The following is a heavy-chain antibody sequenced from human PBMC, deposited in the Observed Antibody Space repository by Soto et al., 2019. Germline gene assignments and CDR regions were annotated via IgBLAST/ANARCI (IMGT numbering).Heavy chain of an antibody. D-gene: IGHD6-19*01. V-gene: IGHV3-23*01. J-gene: IGHJ5*02. Sequence: GGSLRLSCAASGFTFSSYAMSWVRQAPGKGLEWVSAISGSGGSTYYADSVKGRFTISRDNSKNTLYLQMNSLRAEDTAVYYCAKESSGWYSSSGGWFDPWGQGTLVTVSS. CDR3: AKESSGWYSSSGGWFDP. CDR2: ISGSGGST. CDR1: GFTFSSYA.